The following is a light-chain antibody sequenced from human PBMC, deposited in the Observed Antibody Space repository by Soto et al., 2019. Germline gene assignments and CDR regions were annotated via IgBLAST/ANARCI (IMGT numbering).Light chain of an antibody. CDR1: ESLLHSDGKSY. CDR2: EVS. J-gene: IGKJ5*01. V-gene: IGKV2D-29*01. Sequence: DVVMTQTPISLSVTPGQAASISCKSSESLLHSDGKSYLCWFLQKPGQPPQLLIYEVSNRFSGVRDRVSGSGSGTDFALKISRVEAEDVGVYYCLQSTQLLITFGQGTRLEIK. CDR3: LQSTQLLIT.